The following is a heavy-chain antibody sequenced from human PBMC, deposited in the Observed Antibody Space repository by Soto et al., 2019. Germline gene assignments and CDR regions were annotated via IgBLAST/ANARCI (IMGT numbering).Heavy chain of an antibody. J-gene: IGHJ4*02. D-gene: IGHD2-2*01. CDR1: GGSISSGGYY. CDR2: IYYSGST. Sequence: PSETLSLTCTVSGGSISSGGYYWSWIRQHPGKGLEWIGYIYYSGSTYYNPSLKSRVTISVDTSKNQFSLKLSSVTAADTAVYCCARSFGDFCSSTGCYRAYYFDYWGRGPLVTVP. V-gene: IGHV4-31*03. CDR3: ARSFGDFCSSTGCYRAYYFDY.